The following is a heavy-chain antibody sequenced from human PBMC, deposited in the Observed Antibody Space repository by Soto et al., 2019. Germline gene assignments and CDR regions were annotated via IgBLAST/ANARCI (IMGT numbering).Heavy chain of an antibody. V-gene: IGHV5-51*01. D-gene: IGHD4-17*01. J-gene: IGHJ6*02. CDR1: GYSFTSYW. CDR2: IYPGDSDT. CDR3: AKVDYGGNSGYYHYGMDL. Sequence: PGESLKISCKGSGYSFTSYWIGWVRQMPGKGLEWMGIIYPGDSDTRYSPSFQGQVTISADKSISTAYLQWSSLKASDTAMYYCAKVDYGGNSGYYHYGMDLWGQGTTVTVSS.